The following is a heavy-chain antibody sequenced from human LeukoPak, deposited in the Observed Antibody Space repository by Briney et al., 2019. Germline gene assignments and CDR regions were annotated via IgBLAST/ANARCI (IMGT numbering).Heavy chain of an antibody. Sequence: PGGSLRLSCAASGFTFSESAMTWVRQAPGKGLEWVSSISGSGGTAYHADSVKGRFTISRDNSKKTLYLQMNNLRAEDTAFYYCAKDRGIVAVGRFDPWGPGTLVTVSS. CDR2: ISGSGGTA. J-gene: IGHJ5*02. V-gene: IGHV3-23*01. D-gene: IGHD6-13*01. CDR1: GFTFSESA. CDR3: AKDRGIVAVGRFDP.